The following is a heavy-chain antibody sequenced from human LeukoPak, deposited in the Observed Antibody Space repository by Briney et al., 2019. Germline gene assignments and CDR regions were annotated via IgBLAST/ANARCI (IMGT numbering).Heavy chain of an antibody. CDR3: AREGYGSGSYGYPHPYGMDV. Sequence: GGSLRLSCAASGFTFSDYYMSWIRQAPGKGLEWVSYISSSGSTIYYADSVKGRFTISRDNAKKSLYLQMNSMRAEDTAVYYCAREGYGSGSYGYPHPYGMDVWGQGTTVTVSS. D-gene: IGHD3-10*01. J-gene: IGHJ6*02. V-gene: IGHV3-11*01. CDR1: GFTFSDYY. CDR2: ISSSGSTI.